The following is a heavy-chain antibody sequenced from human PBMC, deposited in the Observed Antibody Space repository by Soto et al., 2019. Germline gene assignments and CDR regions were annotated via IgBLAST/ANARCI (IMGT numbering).Heavy chain of an antibody. V-gene: IGHV3-23*01. J-gene: IGHJ6*02. Sequence: PVGSLRLSCAASGFTFSSYAMSWVRQAPGKVLEWVSAITGSGGSTYYADSVKGRFTISRDNSKNTLYLQMNSLRAEYTAVYYCASPIHYDYYYGMDVWGQGTTVTVSS. CDR2: ITGSGGST. CDR1: GFTFSSYA. CDR3: ASPIHYDYYYGMDV.